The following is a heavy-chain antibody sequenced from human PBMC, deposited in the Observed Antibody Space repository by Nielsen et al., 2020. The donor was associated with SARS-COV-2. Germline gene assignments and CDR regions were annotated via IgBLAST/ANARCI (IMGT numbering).Heavy chain of an antibody. CDR1: GFSLSTSGVG. J-gene: IGHJ4*02. CDR3: AHRPDSSGGGRYFDY. D-gene: IGHD6-19*01. CDR2: IYWNDDK. Sequence: SGPTLVKPTQTLTLTCTFSGFSLSTSGVGVGWIRQPPGKALEWLALIYWNDDKRYSPPLKSRLTITKDTSKNQVVLTMTNMDPVDTATYYCAHRPDSSGGGRYFDYWGQGTLVTVSS. V-gene: IGHV2-5*01.